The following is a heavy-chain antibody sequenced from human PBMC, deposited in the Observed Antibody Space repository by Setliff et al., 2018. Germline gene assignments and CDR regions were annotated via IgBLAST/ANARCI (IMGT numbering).Heavy chain of an antibody. J-gene: IGHJ4*02. D-gene: IGHD3-22*01. CDR2: INPGGGST. CDR1: GYSFLSYG. Sequence: ASVKVSCKASGYSFLSYGITWVRQAPGQGLEWMGMINPGGGSTTYAQKLQGRVTMTRDTSTSTVYMELSSLRTEDTAVYYCARGYYDSYARYYVVGDYWGQGTPVTVS. CDR3: ARGYYDSYARYYVVGDY. V-gene: IGHV1-46*01.